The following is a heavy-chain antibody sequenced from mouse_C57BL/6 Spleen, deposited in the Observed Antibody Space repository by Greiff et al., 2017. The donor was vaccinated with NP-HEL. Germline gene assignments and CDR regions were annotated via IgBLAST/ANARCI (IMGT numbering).Heavy chain of an antibody. CDR3: ARFGVLGNYFDY. Sequence: VQLQESGPELVKPGASVKISCKASGYAFSSSWMNWVKQRPGKGLEWIGRIYPGDGDTNYNGKFKGKATLTADKSSSTAYMQLSSLTSEDSAVYFCARFGVLGNYFDYWGQGTTLTVSS. V-gene: IGHV1-82*01. D-gene: IGHD3-1*01. J-gene: IGHJ2*01. CDR1: GYAFSSSW. CDR2: IYPGDGDT.